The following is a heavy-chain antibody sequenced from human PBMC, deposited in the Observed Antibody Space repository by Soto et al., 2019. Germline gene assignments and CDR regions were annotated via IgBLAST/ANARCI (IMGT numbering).Heavy chain of an antibody. D-gene: IGHD3-16*01. J-gene: IGHJ4*02. CDR2: ISSNGDIT. CDR3: LKDGGDYNYDS. Sequence: GSLRVSCSASGFTFSIFSMHWVRQAPGKGLEYVSAISSNGDITIYADSVKGRFTISRDNSKNTVYLQMSSLRTEDTAVYYCLKDGGDYNYDSWGQGALVTVSS. CDR1: GFTFSIFS. V-gene: IGHV3-64D*06.